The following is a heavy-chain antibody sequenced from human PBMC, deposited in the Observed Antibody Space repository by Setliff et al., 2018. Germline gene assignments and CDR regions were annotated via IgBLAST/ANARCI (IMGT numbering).Heavy chain of an antibody. V-gene: IGHV1-18*01. CDR2: ISPYNGDT. CDR1: GYIFNTFG. CDR3: ARGPQKFYSDTSGYYYDALYYYYMDV. J-gene: IGHJ6*03. D-gene: IGHD3-22*01. Sequence: ASVKVSCKASGYIFNTFGISWVRRAPGQGLEWIGWISPYNGDTKYAQKLQDRVTMTIDTSTSTAYVEVSSLRSEGTAVYYCARGPQKFYSDTSGYYYDALYYYYMDVWGKGTTVTVSS.